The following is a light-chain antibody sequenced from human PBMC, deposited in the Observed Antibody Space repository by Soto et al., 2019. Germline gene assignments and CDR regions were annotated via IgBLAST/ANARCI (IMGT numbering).Light chain of an antibody. CDR2: GTS. J-gene: IGKJ1*01. CDR1: QSIGSSY. Sequence: ENVLTQSPGTLSLSPGERATLSCRASQSIGSSYLAWYQQKPGHAPRLIIYGTSNRATGIPDRFSGSGSGTDSTLTITRLEPEDFAVYYCQQLGSSCLTLGQGTKVDIK. CDR3: QQLGSSCLT. V-gene: IGKV3-20*01.